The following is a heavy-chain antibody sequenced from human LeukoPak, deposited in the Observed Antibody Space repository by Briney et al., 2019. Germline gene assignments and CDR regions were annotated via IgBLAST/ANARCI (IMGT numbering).Heavy chain of an antibody. V-gene: IGHV3-48*01. J-gene: IGHJ4*02. Sequence: GGSLRLSCTASGFPFIEYSMNWVRQAPGKGLEWISYIGIDSGNTKYADSVRGRFTISADKAKNSLYLQMNSLRAEDTAVYYCARVTTRRSSYYFDYWGQGTLVTVSS. CDR2: IGIDSGNT. CDR1: GFPFIEYS. CDR3: ARVTTRRSSYYFDY. D-gene: IGHD2-15*01.